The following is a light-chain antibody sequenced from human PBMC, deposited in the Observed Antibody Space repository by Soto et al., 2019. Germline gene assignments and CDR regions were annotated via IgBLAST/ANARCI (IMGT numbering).Light chain of an antibody. J-gene: IGKJ1*01. CDR2: GAS. CDR3: QQYNDWQWT. V-gene: IGKV3-15*01. Sequence: EIVVTQSPATLSVSPGERATLSCRASQSVSNNLAWYQQKPGQAPRLLIYGASTRATGVPVRFSGSGSGTEFTLTISSLQSEDFALYYCQQYNDWQWTFGKGTKVDIK. CDR1: QSVSNN.